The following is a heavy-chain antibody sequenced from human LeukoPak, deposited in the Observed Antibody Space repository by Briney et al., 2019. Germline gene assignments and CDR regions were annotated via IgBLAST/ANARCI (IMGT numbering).Heavy chain of an antibody. CDR3: ARVGDILTGYGAFDI. Sequence: GGSLRLSCAASRFTFSSYWMSWVRQAPGKGLEWVANIKQDGSEKYYVDSVKGRFTISRDNAKNSLYLQMNSLRAEDTAVYYCARVGDILTGYGAFDIWGQGTMVTVSS. D-gene: IGHD3-9*01. J-gene: IGHJ3*02. V-gene: IGHV3-7*01. CDR2: IKQDGSEK. CDR1: RFTFSSYW.